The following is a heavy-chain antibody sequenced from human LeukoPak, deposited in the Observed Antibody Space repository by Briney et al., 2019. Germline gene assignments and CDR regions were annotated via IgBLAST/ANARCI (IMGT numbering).Heavy chain of an antibody. CDR2: ISGYNGNT. CDR3: ARTSHESVLYWSDP. CDR1: GYTFTTYG. V-gene: IGHV1-18*01. J-gene: IGHJ5*02. D-gene: IGHD3-16*01. Sequence: ASVKVSCKASGYTFTTYGIGWVRQAPGQGLEWMGWISGYNGNTNYAQKFQGRVTMTTDTSTSTAYMELRSLRSDDTAVYYCARTSHESVLYWSDPWGQGTLVNVSP.